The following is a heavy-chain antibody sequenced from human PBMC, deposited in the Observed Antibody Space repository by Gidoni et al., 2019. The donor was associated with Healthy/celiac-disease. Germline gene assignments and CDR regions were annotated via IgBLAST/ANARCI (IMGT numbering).Heavy chain of an antibody. D-gene: IGHD3-22*01. V-gene: IGHV4-34*01. CDR2: INHSGST. CDR3: ARGLRHYYDSSGYYDAFDI. Sequence: QVQLQQWGAGLLKPSETLSLTCAVYGGSFSGYYWSWIRQPPGKGLEWIGEINHSGSTHYNPSLKSRVTISVDTSKNQFSLKLSSVTAADTAVYYCARGLRHYYDSSGYYDAFDIWGQGTMVTVSS. J-gene: IGHJ3*02. CDR1: GGSFSGYY.